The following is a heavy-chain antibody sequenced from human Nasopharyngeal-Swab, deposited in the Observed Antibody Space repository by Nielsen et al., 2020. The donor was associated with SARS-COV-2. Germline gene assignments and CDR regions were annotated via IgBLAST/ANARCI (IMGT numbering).Heavy chain of an antibody. Sequence: GSLRLSCTVSGGSITTHYWSWIRQPPGKGMEWIGYIYFSGNTKYNPSLSSRVTISLQTSENQMSLRLSSVIAADTAVYYCARHGTGWYEGWFDTWGQGTLFIVSS. CDR1: GGSITTHY. CDR2: IYFSGNT. V-gene: IGHV4-59*08. D-gene: IGHD6-19*01. J-gene: IGHJ5*02. CDR3: ARHGTGWYEGWFDT.